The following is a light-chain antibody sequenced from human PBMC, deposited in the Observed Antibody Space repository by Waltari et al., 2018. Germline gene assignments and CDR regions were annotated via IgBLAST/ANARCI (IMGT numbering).Light chain of an antibody. CDR3: TSFSSDSTPLV. V-gene: IGLV2-14*03. CDR1: SSDIGIYNY. J-gene: IGLJ1*01. CDR2: DVS. Sequence: QSALTQPASVSGSLGQSITMSCTGTSSDIGIYNYVSWYQQHPGKAPKLLIYDVSNRPSGFSNRFSGSTSGNTASLTISGLQSEDEADYYCTSFSSDSTPLVFGTGTRVTV.